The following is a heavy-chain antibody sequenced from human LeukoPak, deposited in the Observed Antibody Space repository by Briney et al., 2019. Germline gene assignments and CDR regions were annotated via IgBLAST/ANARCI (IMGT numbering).Heavy chain of an antibody. Sequence: SETLSLTCTVSGGSISSYYWSWIRQPPGKGLEWIGYIYYSGSTNYNPSLKSRVTISVDTSKNQFSLKLSSVTAADTAVYYCARDSRYCSGGSCVWFDPWGQGTLVTVSS. D-gene: IGHD2-15*01. CDR1: GGSISSYY. J-gene: IGHJ5*02. V-gene: IGHV4-59*01. CDR3: ARDSRYCSGGSCVWFDP. CDR2: IYYSGST.